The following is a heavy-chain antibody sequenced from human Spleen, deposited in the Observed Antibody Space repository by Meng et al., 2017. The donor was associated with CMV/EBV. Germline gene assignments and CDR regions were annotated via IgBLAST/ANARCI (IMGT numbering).Heavy chain of an antibody. D-gene: IGHD3-3*01. CDR3: ARMDRDPLEWLFTY. CDR1: GFSLSTSGMR. CDR2: IDWDDDK. Sequence: SGPTLVKPTQTLTLTCTFSGFSLSTSGMRVSWIRQPPGKALEWLARIDWDDDKFYSTSLKTRLTISKDTSKNQVVLTMTNMDPVDTATYYCARMDRDPLEWLFTYWGQGTLVTVSS. J-gene: IGHJ4*02. V-gene: IGHV2-70D*14.